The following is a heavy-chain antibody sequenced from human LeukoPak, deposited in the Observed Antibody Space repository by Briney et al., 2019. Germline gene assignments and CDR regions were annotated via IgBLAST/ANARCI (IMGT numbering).Heavy chain of an antibody. CDR3: ARGDYDFWSGYSGDY. D-gene: IGHD3-3*01. Sequence: ASVKVSCKASGYTFTSQYMHWVRQAPGQGLEWMGWISAYNGNTNYAQKLQGRVTMTTDTSTSTAYMELRSLRSDDTAVYYCARGDYDFWSGYSGDYWGQGTLVTVSS. V-gene: IGHV1-18*01. J-gene: IGHJ4*02. CDR2: ISAYNGNT. CDR1: GYTFTSQY.